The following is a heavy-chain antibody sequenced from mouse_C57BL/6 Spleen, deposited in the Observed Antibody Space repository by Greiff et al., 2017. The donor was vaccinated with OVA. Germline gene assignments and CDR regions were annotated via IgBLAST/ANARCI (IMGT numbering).Heavy chain of an antibody. CDR1: GYTFSSSW. CDR3: ARESIATEPGD. CDR2: IYPGGGDT. V-gene: IGHV1-82*01. D-gene: IGHD1-1*01. Sequence: VQLQQSGPELVKPGASVKISCKASGYTFSSSWMTWVKQRPGKGLEWIGRIYPGGGDTNYNEKFKGKATLTVDTSSSTAYMHLSSLTSEDSAVYYCARESIATEPGDGGQGTTLTVAS. J-gene: IGHJ2*01.